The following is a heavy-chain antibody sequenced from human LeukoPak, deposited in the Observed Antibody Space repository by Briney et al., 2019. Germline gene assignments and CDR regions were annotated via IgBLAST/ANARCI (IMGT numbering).Heavy chain of an antibody. CDR3: ARDLGGVTIFGVAP. V-gene: IGHV3-21*01. Sequence: GGSLRLSCAASGFTFSSYSMNWVRQAPGKGLEWVSSISSSSSYIYYADSVKVRFTISRDNAKNSLYLQMNSLRAEDTAVYYCARDLGGVTIFGVAPWGQGTLVTVSS. CDR2: ISSSSSYI. D-gene: IGHD3-3*01. J-gene: IGHJ5*02. CDR1: GFTFSSYS.